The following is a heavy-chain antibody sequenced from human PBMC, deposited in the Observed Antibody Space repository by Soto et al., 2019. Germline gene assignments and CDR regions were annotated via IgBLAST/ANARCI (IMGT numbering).Heavy chain of an antibody. Sequence: GGSLRLSCAASGFTFSSYWMSWVRQAPEKGLVRVANINQDGSEKYYVDSVKGRFTISRDNAKNSLYVQMTSLRVEDTAVYYCARGTYFNDSSGYFDYWGQESLVAVSS. D-gene: IGHD3-22*01. CDR2: INQDGSEK. V-gene: IGHV3-7*01. CDR1: GFTFSSYW. CDR3: ARGTYFNDSSGYFDY. J-gene: IGHJ4*02.